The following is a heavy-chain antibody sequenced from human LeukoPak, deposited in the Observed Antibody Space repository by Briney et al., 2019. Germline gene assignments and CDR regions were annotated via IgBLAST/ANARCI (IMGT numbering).Heavy chain of an antibody. CDR2: INRSGST. D-gene: IGHD6-19*01. CDR1: GGSFSGYY. V-gene: IGHV4-34*01. J-gene: IGHJ4*02. CDR3: ARVRPPGIAVY. Sequence: SETLSLTCAVYGGSFSGYYWSWIRQPPGKGLEWIGEINRSGSTNYNPSLKSRVTISVDTSKNQFSLKLSSVTAADTAVYYCARVRPPGIAVYWGQGTLVTVSS.